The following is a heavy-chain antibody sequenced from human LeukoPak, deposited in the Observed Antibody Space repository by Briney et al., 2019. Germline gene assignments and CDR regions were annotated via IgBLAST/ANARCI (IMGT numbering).Heavy chain of an antibody. V-gene: IGHV4-59*01. D-gene: IGHD6-13*01. CDR2: IYYSGST. CDR1: GGSFSGYY. Sequence: SETLSLTCAVYGGSFSGYYWSWIRQPPGKGLEWIGYIYYSGSTNYNPSLKSRVTISVDTSKNQFSLKLSSVTAADTAVYYCARGDSSSWYEYYYYGMDVWGQGTTVTVSS. CDR3: ARGDSSSWYEYYYYGMDV. J-gene: IGHJ6*02.